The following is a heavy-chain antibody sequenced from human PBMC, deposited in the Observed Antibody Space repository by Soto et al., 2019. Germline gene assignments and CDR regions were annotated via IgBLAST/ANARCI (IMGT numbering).Heavy chain of an antibody. J-gene: IGHJ4*02. Sequence: GASVKVSCKASGGTLSNYAMSWVGQVPGQGLEWMGGMIGIYGTPSYGQKFQDRVTISADGSTNTGYMEMSRLRYDDTAIYYCARFSITEKTGYLDYWGQGTPVTVSS. CDR3: ARFSITEKTGYLDY. CDR1: GGTLSNYA. CDR2: MIGIYGTP. D-gene: IGHD3-10*01. V-gene: IGHV1-69*13.